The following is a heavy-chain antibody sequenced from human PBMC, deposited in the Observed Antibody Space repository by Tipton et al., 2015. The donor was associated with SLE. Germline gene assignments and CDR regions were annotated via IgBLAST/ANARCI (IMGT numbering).Heavy chain of an antibody. Sequence: SLRLSCAASGFSFSSYSMSWVRQAPGKGLEWVSVIYTGGSSTDYADSVKGRFTISRDDSKNTVYLQMNSLRAEDTAIYYCTKSGPPGPFWGQGTLVAVSS. CDR3: TKSGPPGPF. CDR1: GFSFSSYS. V-gene: IGHV3-23*03. J-gene: IGHJ4*02. CDR2: IYTGGSST. D-gene: IGHD3-10*01.